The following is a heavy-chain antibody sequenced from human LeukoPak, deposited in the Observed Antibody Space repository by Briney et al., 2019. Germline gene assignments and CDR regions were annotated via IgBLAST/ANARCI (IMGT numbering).Heavy chain of an antibody. J-gene: IGHJ4*02. CDR1: GYSISSGYY. CDR3: ARQDNFPYDFWSGYAILFDY. CDR2: SYHSGST. V-gene: IGHV4-38-2*01. Sequence: SETLSLTCAVSGYSISSGYYWGWIRQPPGKGLEWIGSSYHSGSTYYNPSLKSRVTISVDTSKNQFSLKLSSVTAADTAVYYCARQDNFPYDFWSGYAILFDYWGQGTLVTVSS. D-gene: IGHD3-3*01.